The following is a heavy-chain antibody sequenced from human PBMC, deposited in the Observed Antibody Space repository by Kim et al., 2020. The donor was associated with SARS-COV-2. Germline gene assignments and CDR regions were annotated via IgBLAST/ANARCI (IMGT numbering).Heavy chain of an antibody. CDR3: ARGDKALSYYYDSSGYAWGY. J-gene: IGHJ4*02. CDR2: ISSSSSYI. D-gene: IGHD3-22*01. V-gene: IGHV3-21*01. CDR1: GFTFSSYS. Sequence: GGSLRLSCAASGFTFSSYSMNWVRQAPGKGLEWVSSISSSSSYIYYADSVKGRFTISRDNAKNSLYLQMNSLRAEDTAVYYCARGDKALSYYYDSSGYAWGYWGQGTLVTVSS.